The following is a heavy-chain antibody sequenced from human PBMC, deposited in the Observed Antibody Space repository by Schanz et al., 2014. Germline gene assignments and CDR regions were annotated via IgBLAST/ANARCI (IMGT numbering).Heavy chain of an antibody. V-gene: IGHV1-8*02. Sequence: QVQLVQSGAEVTKPGASVRLSCEASGYTFTSYDINWVRQAPGQGLEWMGWMNPNSGNTGYAQKFQGRVIMTEDTSTDTAYVELSRLTSEDTGVYYCATETSRAWCYSDMDVWGQGTTVTVSS. D-gene: IGHD2-15*01. CDR3: ATETSRAWCYSDMDV. CDR1: GYTFTSYD. J-gene: IGHJ6*02. CDR2: MNPNSGNT.